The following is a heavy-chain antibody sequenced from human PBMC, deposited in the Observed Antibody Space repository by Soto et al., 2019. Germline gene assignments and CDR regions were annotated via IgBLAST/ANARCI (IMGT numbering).Heavy chain of an antibody. V-gene: IGHV3-33*01. Sequence: QVQLVESGGGVVQPGRSLRLSCTASGFTFSSYGMHWVRQAPGKGLGWVAVIWFDGSNEYFADSVKGRFTISRDNSKTTLYLQMKSLRAEDTAVYYCARGSPRSYYHYGMDVWGQGTTVTVSS. CDR3: ARGSPRSYYHYGMDV. J-gene: IGHJ6*02. CDR2: IWFDGSNE. CDR1: GFTFSSYG.